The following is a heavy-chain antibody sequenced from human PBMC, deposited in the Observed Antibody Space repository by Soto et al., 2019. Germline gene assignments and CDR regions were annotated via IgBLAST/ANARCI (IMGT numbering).Heavy chain of an antibody. CDR2: IYYSGST. CDR1: GGSVSSGSYY. J-gene: IGHJ6*02. V-gene: IGHV4-61*01. Sequence: QVQLQESGPGLVKPSETLSLTCTVSGGSVSSGSYYWSWIRQPPGKGLEWIGYIYYSGSTNYNPPLKSRVTISVDTSKNQFSLKLSSVTAADTAVYYCARDRYSSGWYYYGMDVWGQGTTVTVSS. D-gene: IGHD6-19*01. CDR3: ARDRYSSGWYYYGMDV.